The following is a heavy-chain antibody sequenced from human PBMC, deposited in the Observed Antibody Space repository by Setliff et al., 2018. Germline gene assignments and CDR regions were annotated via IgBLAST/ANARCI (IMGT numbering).Heavy chain of an antibody. Sequence: PSETLSLTCTVSGESIRSNNWWNWVRQPPGKGLEWIGDIYQSGTTNYNPSLKSRVTISADTSKNQFSLKLKSVNAADTAVYYCARAPGRNIRGDYWGQGALVTVSS. CDR2: IYQSGTT. CDR1: GESIRSNNW. J-gene: IGHJ4*02. V-gene: IGHV4-4*02. CDR3: ARAPGRNIRGDY. D-gene: IGHD3-10*01.